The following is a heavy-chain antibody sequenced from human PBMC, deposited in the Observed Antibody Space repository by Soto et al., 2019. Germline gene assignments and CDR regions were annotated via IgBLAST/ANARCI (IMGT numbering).Heavy chain of an antibody. CDR3: EGRDDPFHV. J-gene: IGHJ3*01. V-gene: IGHV3-33*01. CDR2: IWHDGSQK. Sequence: QVQLVESGGGVVQPGTSLRLSCVATGFTFSNYGIHWVSQAPGRGLEWVAVIWHDGSQKYLADSVRGRFTISRDNSKSTVYLQMNSLRVEDTAVYYCEGRDDPFHVWGQGTMVTVSS. CDR1: GFTFSNYG.